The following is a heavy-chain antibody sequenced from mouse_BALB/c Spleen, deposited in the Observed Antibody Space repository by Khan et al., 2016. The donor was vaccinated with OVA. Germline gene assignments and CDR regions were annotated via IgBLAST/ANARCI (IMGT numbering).Heavy chain of an antibody. CDR3: TRAGYGAFAY. D-gene: IGHD1-1*01. Sequence: VQLKQSGTVLARPGASVKMSCKASGYIFTSYWMHWVKQRPGQGLEWIGGIFPGNNDTNYNQKIKGRAKLTAVTSASTANMELSSLTNEDSAVYYCTRAGYGAFAYWGQGTLVTVSA. V-gene: IGHV1-5*01. CDR2: IFPGNNDT. J-gene: IGHJ3*01. CDR1: GYIFTSYW.